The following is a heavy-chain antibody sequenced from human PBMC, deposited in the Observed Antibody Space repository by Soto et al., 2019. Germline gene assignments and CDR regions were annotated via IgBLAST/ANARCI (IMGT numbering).Heavy chain of an antibody. Sequence: QVQLVESGGGVVQPGRSLRLSCTASGFTFSSYAMQWVRQAPGKGLEWVALISYDGTNKYYADSVKGRFTISRDSSRNTLYLQMNSLRPEDTAVYYCEREIGQHLGTENYWGQGTLVAVSS. CDR2: ISYDGTNK. CDR3: EREIGQHLGTENY. V-gene: IGHV3-30-3*01. D-gene: IGHD6-13*01. CDR1: GFTFSSYA. J-gene: IGHJ4*02.